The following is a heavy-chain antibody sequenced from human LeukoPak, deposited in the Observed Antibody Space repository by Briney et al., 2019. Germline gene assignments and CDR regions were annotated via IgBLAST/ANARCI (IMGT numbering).Heavy chain of an antibody. Sequence: GGSLRLSCAASGFSFSSNSMNWVRQAPGKGLEWVAYIKQDGSEKHHVDSVTGRFAISRDNAKSSLHLQMNNLRVEDTAIYYCARGWGSDWGQGTLVAVSS. V-gene: IGHV3-7*03. CDR3: ARGWGSD. CDR1: GFSFSSNS. J-gene: IGHJ4*02. CDR2: IKQDGSEK. D-gene: IGHD3-16*01.